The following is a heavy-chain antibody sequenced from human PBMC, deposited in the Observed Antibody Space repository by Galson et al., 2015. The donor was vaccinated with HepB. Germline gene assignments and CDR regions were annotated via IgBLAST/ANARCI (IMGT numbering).Heavy chain of an antibody. J-gene: IGHJ3*02. CDR3: ARGVVPAAIPPDAFDI. CDR2: IKQDGSEK. CDR1: GFTFSSYW. D-gene: IGHD2-2*01. V-gene: IGHV3-7*03. Sequence: SLRLSCAASGFTFSSYWMSWVRQAPGKGLEWVANIKQDGSEKYYVDSVKGRFTISRDNAKNSLYLQMNSLRAEDTAVYYCARGVVPAAIPPDAFDIWGQGTMVTVSS.